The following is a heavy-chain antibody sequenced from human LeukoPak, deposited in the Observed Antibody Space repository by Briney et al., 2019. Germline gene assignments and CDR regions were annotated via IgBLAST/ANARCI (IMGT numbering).Heavy chain of an antibody. CDR2: ISSSGSTI. CDR1: GFSFSSYA. Sequence: GGSLGLSCAASGFSFSSYAMSWIRQAPGKGLEWVSYISSSGSTIYYADSVKGRITISRDNAKNSLYLQMNGLRAEDTAVYYCARDHIVVAPGFDPWGQGTLVTVSS. V-gene: IGHV3-11*01. J-gene: IGHJ5*02. CDR3: ARDHIVVAPGFDP. D-gene: IGHD5-12*01.